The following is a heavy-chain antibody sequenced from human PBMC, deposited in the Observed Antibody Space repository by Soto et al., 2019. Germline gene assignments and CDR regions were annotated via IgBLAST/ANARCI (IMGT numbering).Heavy chain of an antibody. CDR2: IYYSGST. J-gene: IGHJ4*02. CDR3: AGRYESAMNY. Sequence: QVQLQESGPGLVKPSETLSLTCTVSGGTISSWYWNWIRQPPGKGLEWIVYIYYSGSTNCNPSLKSRFTIPVDTYKKQFSLMLSSVTAADTAVYYCAGRYESAMNYWGQGSLVSFSS. D-gene: IGHD3-16*01. V-gene: IGHV4-59*08. CDR1: GGTISSWY.